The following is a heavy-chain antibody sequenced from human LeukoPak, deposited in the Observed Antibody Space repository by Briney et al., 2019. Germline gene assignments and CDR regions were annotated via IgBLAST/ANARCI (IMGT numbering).Heavy chain of an antibody. CDR3: LRGYDLSFDY. Sequence: KAGGSLRLSCATSGFTFSNAWMSWVRQAPGKGLEWVGRIKSKTDGGTTDYAAPVKGRFTISRDDSKDTLYLQMGSLQTEDTAVYYCLRGYDLSFDYWGQGTLVTVSS. CDR2: IKSKTDGGTT. V-gene: IGHV3-15*01. D-gene: IGHD5-12*01. CDR1: GFTFSNAW. J-gene: IGHJ4*02.